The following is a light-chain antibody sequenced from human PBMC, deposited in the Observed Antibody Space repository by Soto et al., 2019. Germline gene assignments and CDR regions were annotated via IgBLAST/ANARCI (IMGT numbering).Light chain of an antibody. CDR2: TAS. J-gene: IGKJ5*01. CDR1: QGISRY. CDR3: QQLHSDPLT. V-gene: IGKV1-9*01. Sequence: DIQLTQSPSFLSASVGDRVTITCRASQGISRYVAWYQQRPGKAPTILIHTASTLQSGVPSRFSGSASGTEFTLTISSLQPEDSATYYCQQLHSDPLTFGQGTRLDIK.